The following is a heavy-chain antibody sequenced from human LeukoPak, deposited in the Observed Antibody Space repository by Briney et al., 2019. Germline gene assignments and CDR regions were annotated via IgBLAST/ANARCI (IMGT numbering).Heavy chain of an antibody. D-gene: IGHD5-12*01. J-gene: IGHJ4*02. CDR2: IWYDGSRK. CDR1: GFTFSIYG. V-gene: IGHV3-33*01. CDR3: ATGDSGYDYFYY. Sequence: HPGRSLRLSCTASGFTFSIYGMHWVRQAPGKGLEWVAVIWYDGSRKFYADSGKGRTPIYRDDSKNTLYLQMNSLRIEDTAVYFCATGDSGYDYFYYWGQGTLVTVSS.